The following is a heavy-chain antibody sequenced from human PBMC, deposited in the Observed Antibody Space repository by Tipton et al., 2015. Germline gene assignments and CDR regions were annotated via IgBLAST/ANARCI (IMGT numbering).Heavy chain of an antibody. Sequence: SLRLSCAASGFTFSTYWMSWVRQTPGKGLEWVGQIKNDGSNKYYLDSMEGRFTISRDNAKNSLLLQMNTLRAEDTAVYYCARDVNGGYFDIWGQGTTVTVSP. V-gene: IGHV3-7*01. J-gene: IGHJ3*02. CDR3: ARDVNGGYFDI. D-gene: IGHD5-18*01. CDR1: GFTFSTYW. CDR2: IKNDGSNK.